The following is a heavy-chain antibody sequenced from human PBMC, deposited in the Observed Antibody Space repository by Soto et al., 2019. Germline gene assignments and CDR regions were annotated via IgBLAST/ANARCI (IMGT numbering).Heavy chain of an antibody. V-gene: IGHV1-69*13. J-gene: IGHJ6*02. Sequence: SVKVSCKASGGTFSSYAISWVRQAPGQGLEWMGGIIPIFGTANYAQKFQGRVTITADESTSIAYMELSSLRSEDTAVYYCARLPEDARYYYGMDVWGQGNTVTVSS. CDR3: ARLPEDARYYYGMDV. CDR2: IIPIFGTA. CDR1: GGTFSSYA. D-gene: IGHD2-15*01.